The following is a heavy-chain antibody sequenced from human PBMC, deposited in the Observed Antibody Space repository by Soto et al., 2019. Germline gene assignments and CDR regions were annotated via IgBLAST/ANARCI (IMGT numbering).Heavy chain of an antibody. V-gene: IGHV3-53*01. CDR2: IYGGGST. J-gene: IGHJ4*02. Sequence: PGGSLRLSCAASGFTINNNYMSWVRQAPGKGLEWVSVIYGGGSTDYADSVMGRFTISRDNSKDTLYLQMNSLRAEDTATYYCARARDAYNFLYEPTWGQGTLVTVSS. CDR3: ARARDAYNFLYEPT. D-gene: IGHD5-12*01. CDR1: GFTINNNY.